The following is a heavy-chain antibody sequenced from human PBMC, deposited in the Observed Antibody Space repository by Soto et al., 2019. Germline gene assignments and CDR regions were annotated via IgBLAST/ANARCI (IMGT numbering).Heavy chain of an antibody. J-gene: IGHJ4*02. CDR3: ARSQRVNYYGSGSYSY. V-gene: IGHV4-34*01. Sequence: SETLSLTCAVYGGSFSGYYWSWIRQPPGKGLEWIGEINHSGSTNYNPSLKSRVTISVDTSKNQFSLKLSSVTAADTAVYYCARSQRVNYYGSGSYSYWGQGTLVTVSS. CDR1: GGSFSGYY. D-gene: IGHD3-10*01. CDR2: INHSGST.